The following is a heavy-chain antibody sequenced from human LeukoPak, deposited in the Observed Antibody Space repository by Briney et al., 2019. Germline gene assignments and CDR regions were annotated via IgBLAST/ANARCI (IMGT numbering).Heavy chain of an antibody. CDR2: ISGSGGST. J-gene: IGHJ4*02. V-gene: IGHV3-23*01. Sequence: GVSLRLSCAASGFTFSTYAMSWVRQAPGKGLEWVSAISGSGGSTYYADSVKGRFTISRDNSKNTLYLQMNSLRAGDTAVYYCAKCLVATIPEYWGQGTLVTVSS. D-gene: IGHD5-12*01. CDR1: GFTFSTYA. CDR3: AKCLVATIPEY.